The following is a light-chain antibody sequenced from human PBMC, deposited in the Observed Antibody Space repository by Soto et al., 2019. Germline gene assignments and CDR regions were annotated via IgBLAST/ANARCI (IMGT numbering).Light chain of an antibody. CDR2: DDR. CDR1: NIGSYN. V-gene: IGLV3-21*02. J-gene: IGLJ1*01. CDR3: QVWDTTSDHFF. Sequence: SYELSQPPSVSVAPGQTARITCGGNNIGSYNVHWYQRKPGLAPVLVVYDDRDRPSGIPERFSGSNSGNTAALTISRVEAGDEADYYCQVWDTTSDHFFFGTGTKVTVL.